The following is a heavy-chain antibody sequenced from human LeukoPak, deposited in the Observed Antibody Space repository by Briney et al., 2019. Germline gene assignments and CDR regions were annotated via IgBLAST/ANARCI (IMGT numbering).Heavy chain of an antibody. CDR2: IFYSGST. J-gene: IGHJ5*02. D-gene: IGHD3-10*01. CDR1: GGSISSYC. Sequence: PSETLSLTCTVSGGSISSYCWSWIRQPPGKGLEWIGYIFYSGSTNYNPSLKSRVTISVDTSKNQFSLKLSSVTAADTAVYYCARDPGYYGSGSYYGWFDPWGQGTLVTVSS. CDR3: ARDPGYYGSGSYYGWFDP. V-gene: IGHV4-59*01.